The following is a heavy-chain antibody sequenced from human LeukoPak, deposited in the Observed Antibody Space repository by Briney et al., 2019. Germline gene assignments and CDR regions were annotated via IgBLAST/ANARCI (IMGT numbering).Heavy chain of an antibody. CDR3: ASGAFDWLPFDY. V-gene: IGHV3-66*01. CDR1: EFSVGSNY. D-gene: IGHD3-9*01. CDR2: IYSGGST. Sequence: GGSLRLSCAASEFSVGSNYMTWVRQAPGKGLEWVSLIYSGGSTYYADSVKGRFTISRDNSKNTLYLQMNSLRAEDTAVYYCASGAFDWLPFDYWGQGTLVTVSS. J-gene: IGHJ4*02.